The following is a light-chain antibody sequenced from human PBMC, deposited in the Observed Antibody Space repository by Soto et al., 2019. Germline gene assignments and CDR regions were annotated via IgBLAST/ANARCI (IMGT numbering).Light chain of an antibody. CDR2: GAS. J-gene: IGKJ5*01. Sequence: EIVMTQSPATLSVSPGERATLSCRASQSVSSNLAWYQQKPGQAPRLLIYGASTRATGIPARFSGSGSGTEFTLTISSLQSEDFAVYYCQQYNNWPLTSGQGRLLEI. CDR1: QSVSSN. V-gene: IGKV3-15*01. CDR3: QQYNNWPLT.